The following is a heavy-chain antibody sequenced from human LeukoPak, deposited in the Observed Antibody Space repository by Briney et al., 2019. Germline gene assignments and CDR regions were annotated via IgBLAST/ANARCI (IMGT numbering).Heavy chain of an antibody. CDR1: GSTFTGYY. J-gene: IGHJ6*03. Sequence: ASVKVSCKASGSTFTGYYMHWVRQAPGQGLEWMGWINPNSGGTNYAQKFQGRVTMTRDTSISTAYMELSRLRSDDTAVYYCARTYSSSSDYYYYMDVWGKGTTVTVSS. V-gene: IGHV1-2*02. CDR2: INPNSGGT. CDR3: ARTYSSSSDYYYYMDV. D-gene: IGHD6-6*01.